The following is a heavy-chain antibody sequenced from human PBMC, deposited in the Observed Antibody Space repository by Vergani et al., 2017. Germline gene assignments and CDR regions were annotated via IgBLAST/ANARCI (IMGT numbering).Heavy chain of an antibody. CDR2: ISYDGSNK. Sequence: QVQLVESGGGVVQPGRSLRLSCAASGFTFSSYAMHWVRQAPGKGLEGVAVISYDGSNKYYADSVKGRFTISRDNSKNTLYLQMNSLRAEDTAVYYCARDGVVVVIASRSGYYYMDVWGKGTTVTVSS. CDR3: ARDGVVVVIASRSGYYYMDV. J-gene: IGHJ6*03. CDR1: GFTFSSYA. V-gene: IGHV3-30-3*01. D-gene: IGHD2-21*01.